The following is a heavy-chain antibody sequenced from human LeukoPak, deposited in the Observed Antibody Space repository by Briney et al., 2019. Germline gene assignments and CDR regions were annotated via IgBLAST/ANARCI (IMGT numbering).Heavy chain of an antibody. V-gene: IGHV4-39*01. Sequence: PSETLSLTCTVSGGSISSSSYYWGWIRQPPGKGLEWIGSIYYSGSTYYNPSLKSRVTISVDTSKNQFSLKLSSVTAADTAVYYCARRAPDYYDSSGPHFDYWGQGTLVTVSS. D-gene: IGHD3-22*01. CDR3: ARRAPDYYDSSGPHFDY. CDR2: IYYSGST. J-gene: IGHJ4*02. CDR1: GGSISSSSYY.